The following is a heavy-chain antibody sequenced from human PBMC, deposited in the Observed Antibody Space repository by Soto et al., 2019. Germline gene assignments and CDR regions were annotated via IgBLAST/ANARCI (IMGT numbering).Heavy chain of an antibody. D-gene: IGHD3-10*01. CDR3: ARHELVRGAFNV. J-gene: IGHJ3*01. CDR2: TSYTGST. Sequence: QLQLQESGPGLVKPSETLSLTCSVSGDTISGSDYYWAWIRQPPGKGLEWIASTSYTGSTYSNPSSNGWITILDNTANNDFSLRLTSVTTADADVDFCARHELVRGAFNVWGQRTMDSV. V-gene: IGHV4-39*01. CDR1: GDTISGSDYY.